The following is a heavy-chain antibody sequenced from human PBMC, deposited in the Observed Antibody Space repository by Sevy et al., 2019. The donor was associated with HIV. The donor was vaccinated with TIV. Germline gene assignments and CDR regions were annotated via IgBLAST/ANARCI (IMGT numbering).Heavy chain of an antibody. D-gene: IGHD2-8*01. J-gene: IGHJ3*02. CDR1: GFTVSSNY. CDR3: ARKGGCTNGVCYTHAFDI. Sequence: GGSLRLSCAASGFTVSSNYMSWVRQAPGKGLEWVSVIYSGGSTYYADFVKGRFTISRHNSKNTLYLQMNSLRAEDTAVYYCARKGGCTNGVCYTHAFDIWGQGTMVTVSS. CDR2: IYSGGST. V-gene: IGHV3-53*04.